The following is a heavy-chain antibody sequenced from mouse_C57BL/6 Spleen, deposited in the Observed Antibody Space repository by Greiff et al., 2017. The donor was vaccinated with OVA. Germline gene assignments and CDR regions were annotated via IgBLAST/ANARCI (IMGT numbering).Heavy chain of an antibody. D-gene: IGHD2-1*01. J-gene: IGHJ4*01. Sequence: EVMLVESGEGLVKPGGSLKLSCAASGFTFSSYAMSWVRQTPEKRLEWVAYISSGGDYIYYADTVKGRFTISRDNARNTLYLQMSSLKSEDTAMYYCTRVYYGNYNAMDYWGQGTSVTVSS. CDR2: ISSGGDYI. V-gene: IGHV5-9-1*02. CDR3: TRVYYGNYNAMDY. CDR1: GFTFSSYA.